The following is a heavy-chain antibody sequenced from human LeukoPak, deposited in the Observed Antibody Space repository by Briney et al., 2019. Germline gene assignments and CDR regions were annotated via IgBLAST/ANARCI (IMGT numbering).Heavy chain of an antibody. CDR2: ITTSDGNT. V-gene: IGHV3-23*01. CDR3: ARSGQYYDILTGYYSPFDY. J-gene: IGHJ4*02. CDR1: GFTFSSYT. D-gene: IGHD3-9*01. Sequence: PGGSLRLSCAASGFTFSSYTMSWVRQAPGKGLEWVSTITTSDGNTYYADSVKGRFTVSRDNSKNTLYLQMNSLRAEDTAVYYCARSGQYYDILTGYYSPFDYWGQGTLVTVSS.